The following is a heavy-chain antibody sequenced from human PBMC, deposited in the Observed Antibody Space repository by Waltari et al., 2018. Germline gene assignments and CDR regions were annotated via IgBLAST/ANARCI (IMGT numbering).Heavy chain of an antibody. CDR2: IIPIFGTA. J-gene: IGHJ6*02. V-gene: IGHV1-69*13. Sequence: QVQLVQSGAEVKKPGSSVKVSCKASGGAFSSSAISWVRQAPGQGLEWMGGIIPIFGTANYAQKFQGRVTITADESTSTAYMELSSLRSEDTAVYYCARDNALLYYDFWSDSYGMDVWGQGTTVTVSS. D-gene: IGHD3-3*01. CDR3: ARDNALLYYDFWSDSYGMDV. CDR1: GGAFSSSA.